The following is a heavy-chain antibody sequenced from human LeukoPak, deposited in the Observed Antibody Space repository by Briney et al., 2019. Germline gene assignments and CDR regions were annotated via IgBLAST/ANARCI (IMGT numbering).Heavy chain of an antibody. V-gene: IGHV3-64D*09. J-gene: IGHJ4*02. D-gene: IGHD3-16*01. CDR3: VQRRDTYAYDY. Sequence: GGSLRLSCSASGFTFSTYAMHWVRQAPGKGLEYVSAITSDGGRTYYADSVKGRFTISRDNSKSTLYLQMTSLSGEDTAVYYCVQRRDTYAYDYWGLGTLVTVSS. CDR1: GFTFSTYA. CDR2: ITSDGGRT.